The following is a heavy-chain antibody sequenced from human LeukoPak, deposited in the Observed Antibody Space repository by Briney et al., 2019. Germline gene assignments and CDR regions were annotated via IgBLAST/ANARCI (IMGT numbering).Heavy chain of an antibody. CDR3: ASRSYFDWLYYFDY. CDR1: GGSFSGYY. J-gene: IGHJ4*02. V-gene: IGHV4-34*01. Sequence: SETLSLTCAVYGGSFSGYYWSWIRQPPGKGLEWIGEINHSGSTNYNPSLKSRVTISVDTSENQFSLKLSSVTAADTAVYYCASRSYFDWLYYFDYWGQGTLVTVSS. CDR2: INHSGST. D-gene: IGHD3-9*01.